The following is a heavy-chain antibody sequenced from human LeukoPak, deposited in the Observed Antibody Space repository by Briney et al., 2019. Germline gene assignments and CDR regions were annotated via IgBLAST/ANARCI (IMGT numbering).Heavy chain of an antibody. V-gene: IGHV3-64*01. D-gene: IGHD3-9*01. CDR3: ARATLESRYFDWFVHLDT. J-gene: IGHJ5*02. Sequence: GGCLSLSCAASGCSLLNYPIHWVRQPPGKGLEYVSAISGNRDMTRYGNSVKGRFTIARDNSKSTVDLQMESLTPDGMAVYYCARATLESRYFDWFVHLDTWGQGTVATVSS. CDR1: GCSLLNYP. CDR2: ISGNRDMT.